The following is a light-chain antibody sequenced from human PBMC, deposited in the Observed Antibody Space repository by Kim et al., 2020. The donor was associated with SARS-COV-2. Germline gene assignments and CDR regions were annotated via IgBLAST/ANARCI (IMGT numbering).Light chain of an antibody. CDR2: ADT. CDR1: SRGIASNY. CDR3: QSYDSSNPWV. J-gene: IGLJ3*02. Sequence: VTNTSAPSSRGIASNYVQWYQQRTSRAPTPVISADTQRPSGVPDRFSGSIDSSSNSASLTISGLKTEDEADYYCQSYDSSNPWVFGGGTQLTVL. V-gene: IGLV6-57*03.